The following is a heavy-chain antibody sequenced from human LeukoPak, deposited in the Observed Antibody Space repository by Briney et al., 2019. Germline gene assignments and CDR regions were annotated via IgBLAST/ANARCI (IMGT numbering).Heavy chain of an antibody. J-gene: IGHJ4*02. CDR3: AKFPVYYGSGSYFDY. CDR1: GFTFSSYA. CDR2: ISGSGEST. Sequence: GGSLRLSCAASGFTFSSYAMSWVRQAPGKGLEWVSAISGSGESTYYADSVKGLFTISRDNSKSTLYLQMNSLRAEDTAVYYCAKFPVYYGSGSYFDYWGQGTLVTVSS. V-gene: IGHV3-23*01. D-gene: IGHD3-10*01.